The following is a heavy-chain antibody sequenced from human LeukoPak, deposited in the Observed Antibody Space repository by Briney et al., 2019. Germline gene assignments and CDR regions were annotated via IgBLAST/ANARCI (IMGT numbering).Heavy chain of an antibody. J-gene: IGHJ4*02. CDR3: ARHDSQSDFWSGYSEYYFDY. D-gene: IGHD3-3*01. CDR1: GGSISSYY. Sequence: SETLSLTCTVSGGSISSYYWSWIRQPPGKGLEWIGYIYYSGSTNYNPSLKSRVTISVDTSKNQFSLKLNSVTASDTAVYYCARHDSQSDFWSGYSEYYFDYWGQGTLVTVSS. V-gene: IGHV4-59*08. CDR2: IYYSGST.